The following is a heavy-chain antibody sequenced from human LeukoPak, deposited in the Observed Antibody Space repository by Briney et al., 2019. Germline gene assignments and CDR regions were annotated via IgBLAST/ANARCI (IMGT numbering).Heavy chain of an antibody. CDR2: IRYDGSHK. CDR3: VKVPYFDSSGYHGY. D-gene: IGHD3-22*01. V-gene: IGHV3-30*02. CDR1: EFTFSNYA. Sequence: GGSLRLSCAASEFTFSNYAMHWVRQAPGKGLEWVAFIRYDGSHKDYADSVKGRFTISRDNSKNTLYLQMNRLRAEDTAIYYCVKVPYFDSSGYHGYWGQGTLVTVPS. J-gene: IGHJ4*02.